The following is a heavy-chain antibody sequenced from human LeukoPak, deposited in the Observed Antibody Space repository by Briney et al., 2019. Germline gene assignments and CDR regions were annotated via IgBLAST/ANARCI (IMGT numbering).Heavy chain of an antibody. CDR3: ARSYCSGGSCYSYYYYYMDV. V-gene: IGHV2-26*01. D-gene: IGHD2-15*01. CDR2: IFSNDEK. CDR1: GFSLSNARMG. J-gene: IGHJ6*03. Sequence: SGPTLVNPTETLTLTCTVSGFSLSNARMGVSWIRQPPGKALEWLAHIFSNDEKSYSTSLKSRLTISKDTSTSKVVLTMTNMDPVDTATYYCARSYCSGGSCYSYYYYYMDVWGKGTTVTVSS.